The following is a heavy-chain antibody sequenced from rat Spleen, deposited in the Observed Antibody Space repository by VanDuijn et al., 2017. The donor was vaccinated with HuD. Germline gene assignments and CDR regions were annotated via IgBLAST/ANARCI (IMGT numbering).Heavy chain of an antibody. CDR1: GFTFSHYD. D-gene: IGHD1-11*01. J-gene: IGHJ1*01. CDR3: ARATTEDWYFDF. CDR2: ISYDGSST. V-gene: IGHV5-7*01. Sequence: EVQLVESGGGLVQPGRSMKLSCAASGFTFSHYDMAWVRQAPKKGLEWVAFISYDGSSTYYRDSVKGRFTISRDNAKSTLCLQMDSLRSEDTATYYCARATTEDWYFDFWGPGTMVTVSS.